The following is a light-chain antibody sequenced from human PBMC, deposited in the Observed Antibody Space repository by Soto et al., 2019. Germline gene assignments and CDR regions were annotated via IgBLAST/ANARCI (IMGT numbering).Light chain of an antibody. V-gene: IGKV3-15*01. Sequence: EIVLTQSPATLSVTLGDSATLSCRASQSVSLSLAWYQMRPGQPPRLLIYGASTRATDIPARFSGSGSGTEFTLTISSLQSEDFAVYYCQQYNNWPPLTFGQGTKVDIK. CDR3: QQYNNWPPLT. J-gene: IGKJ1*01. CDR2: GAS. CDR1: QSVSLS.